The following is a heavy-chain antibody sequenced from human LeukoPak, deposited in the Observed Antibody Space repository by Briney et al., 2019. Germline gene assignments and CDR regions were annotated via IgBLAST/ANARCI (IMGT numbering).Heavy chain of an antibody. D-gene: IGHD2-2*02. J-gene: IGHJ4*02. CDR3: AREAAVGYCSSTSCSTLDY. V-gene: IGHV3-74*01. CDR1: GFTFSSYW. CDR2: INSDGSST. Sequence: GGSLRLSCAAPGFTFSSYWMHWVRQAPGKGLVWVSRINSDGSSTSYADSVKGRFTISRDNAKNTLYLQMNSLRAEDTAVYYCAREAAVGYCSSTSCSTLDYWGQGTLVTVSS.